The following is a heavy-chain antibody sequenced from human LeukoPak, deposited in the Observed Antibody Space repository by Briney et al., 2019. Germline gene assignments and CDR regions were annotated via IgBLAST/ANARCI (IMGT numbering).Heavy chain of an antibody. J-gene: IGHJ4*02. D-gene: IGHD6-13*01. CDR1: GDSISSYY. CDR3: ARGSSWSYYFDY. Sequence: SEALSLTCAVSGDSISSYYWSWIRQPPGKGLEWIGYFHYSGSTNYSPSLKSRVTISIDTSKNQFSLKVSSVTAADTAVYYCARGSSWSYYFDYWGQGTLVTVSS. CDR2: FHYSGST. V-gene: IGHV4-59*01.